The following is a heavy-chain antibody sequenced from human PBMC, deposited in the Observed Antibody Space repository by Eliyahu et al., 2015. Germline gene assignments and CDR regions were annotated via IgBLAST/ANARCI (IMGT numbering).Heavy chain of an antibody. J-gene: IGHJ4*02. CDR3: AREGTGTTNALDY. CDR2: ISSSSSXI. D-gene: IGHD1-7*01. Sequence: EVQLVESGGGLVTPGGSLRLSCATSXLTXSSYSMNWVRQAPGKGLEWVSSISSSSSXIYYADSVKGRFTISRDNAKNSLFLQMNSLRAEDTAVYYCAREGTGTTNALDYWGQGTLVTVSS. V-gene: IGHV3-21*01. CDR1: XLTXSSYS.